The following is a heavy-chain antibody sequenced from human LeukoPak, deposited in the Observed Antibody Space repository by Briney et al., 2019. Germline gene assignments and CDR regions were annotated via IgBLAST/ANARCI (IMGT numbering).Heavy chain of an antibody. J-gene: IGHJ4*02. CDR1: GGSISSYY. CDR3: ARLHSSGWYVIDY. D-gene: IGHD6-19*01. Sequence: SETLSLTCTVSGGSISSYYWSWIRQPPGKGLEWTGYIYYSGSTNYNPSLKSRVTISVDTSKNQFSLKLSSVTAADTAVYYCARLHSSGWYVIDYWGQGTLVTVSS. CDR2: IYYSGST. V-gene: IGHV4-59*08.